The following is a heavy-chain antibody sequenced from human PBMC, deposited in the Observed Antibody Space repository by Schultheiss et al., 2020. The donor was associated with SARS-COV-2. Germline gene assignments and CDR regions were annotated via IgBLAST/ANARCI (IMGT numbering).Heavy chain of an antibody. Sequence: SETLSLTCTVSGGSISSGGYSWSWIRQPPGKGLEWIGYIYYSGSTYYNPSLKSRVIISMDTSKNQFSLKLSSVTAADTAVYYCARGGYFSSTSCPPQPDLYYYYYGMDVWGQGTTVTVSS. V-gene: IGHV4-30-4*07. CDR1: GGSISSGGYS. J-gene: IGHJ6*02. CDR3: ARGGYFSSTSCPPQPDLYYYYYGMDV. D-gene: IGHD2-2*01. CDR2: IYYSGST.